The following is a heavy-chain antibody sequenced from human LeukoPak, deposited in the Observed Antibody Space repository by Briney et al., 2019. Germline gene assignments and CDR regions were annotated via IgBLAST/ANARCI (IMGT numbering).Heavy chain of an antibody. Sequence: ASVTVSFKASGYTFTVYYMHWVRQAPGQGLEWMGWINPNSGGTNYAQKFQGRVTMTRDTSISTAYMELSRLRSDDTAVYYCARVPPRGYYDYYYYYYGMDAWGQGTTVTVSS. CDR1: GYTFTVYY. J-gene: IGHJ6*02. CDR2: INPNSGGT. D-gene: IGHD3-22*01. CDR3: ARVPPRGYYDYYYYYYGMDA. V-gene: IGHV1-2*02.